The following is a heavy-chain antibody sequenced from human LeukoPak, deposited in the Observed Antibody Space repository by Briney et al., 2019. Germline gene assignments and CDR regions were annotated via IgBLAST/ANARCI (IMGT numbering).Heavy chain of an antibody. D-gene: IGHD3-3*01. Sequence: GGSLRLSCAASGFTFSDYNMRWIRQAPGKGLEWVSSISRSGSTKYYADSVKGRFTISRDNSKNTLYLQMGSLRAEDMAVYYCARVEGHGYFDYWSQGTLVTVSS. CDR1: GFTFSDYN. V-gene: IGHV3-11*04. CDR3: ARVEGHGYFDY. CDR2: ISRSGSTK. J-gene: IGHJ4*02.